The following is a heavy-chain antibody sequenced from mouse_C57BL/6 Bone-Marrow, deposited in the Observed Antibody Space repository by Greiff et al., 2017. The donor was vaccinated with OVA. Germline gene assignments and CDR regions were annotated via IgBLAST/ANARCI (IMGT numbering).Heavy chain of an antibody. V-gene: IGHV5-6*01. CDR3: ARQHYGSIYYFVY. CDR2: ISSGGSYT. CDR1: GFTFSSYG. J-gene: IGHJ2*01. D-gene: IGHD1-1*01. Sequence: EVKLVESGGDLVKPGGSLKLSCAASGFTFSSYGMSWVRQTPDKRLEWVATISSGGSYTYYPDSVKGRFTISRDNAKNTRYLQMSSLKSEGTAMYYCARQHYGSIYYFVYWGKGTTLTVSS.